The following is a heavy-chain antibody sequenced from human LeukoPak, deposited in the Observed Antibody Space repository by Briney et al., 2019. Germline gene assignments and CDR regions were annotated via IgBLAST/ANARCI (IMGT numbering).Heavy chain of an antibody. CDR2: ISGSAGNT. V-gene: IGHV3-23*01. Sequence: GGSLRLSCAASGFTFSSYAMSCVRQAPGKGLEWVSGISGSAGNTYYADSVKGRFTISRDNSKNTLYLQMNSLRAEDAAVYYCAKDRETTASGTFDYWGQGTLVTVSS. J-gene: IGHJ4*02. CDR1: GFTFSSYA. D-gene: IGHD6-13*01. CDR3: AKDRETTASGTFDY.